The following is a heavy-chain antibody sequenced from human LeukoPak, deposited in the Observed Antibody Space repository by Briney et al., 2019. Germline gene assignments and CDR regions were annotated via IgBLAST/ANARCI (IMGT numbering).Heavy chain of an antibody. CDR1: GGSFSGY. V-gene: IGHV4-34*01. J-gene: IGHJ3*02. D-gene: IGHD1-26*01. Sequence: SETLSLTCAVYGGSFSGYWSWIRQPPGKGLEWIGEINHTGSTSYNPSLKSRVTISVDTSKYKFSLKLNSVTAADTAVYYCARPAYRGSYYDAFDIWGQGTMVTVSS. CDR3: ARPAYRGSYYDAFDI. CDR2: INHTGST.